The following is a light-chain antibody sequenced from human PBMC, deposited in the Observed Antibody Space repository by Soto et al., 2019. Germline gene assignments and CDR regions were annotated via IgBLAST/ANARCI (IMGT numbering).Light chain of an antibody. CDR3: PSYDSGLGGHV. Sequence: QSVLTQPPSVSGAPGQRVTISCTGSSSNIGAGYDVQWYQHLPGTAPKPLIYANVNRPSGVPDRFSGSKSGTSASLAITGLQAEDEADYYCPSYDSGLGGHVFGTGTKLTVL. CDR2: ANV. V-gene: IGLV1-40*01. CDR1: SSNIGAGYD. J-gene: IGLJ1*01.